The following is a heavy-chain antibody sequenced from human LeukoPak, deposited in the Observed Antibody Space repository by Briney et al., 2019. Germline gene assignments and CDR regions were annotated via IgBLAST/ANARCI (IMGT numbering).Heavy chain of an antibody. D-gene: IGHD3-16*02. CDR2: IYTSGST. CDR3: ARIERDNYDYYWGSYRYNWFDP. J-gene: IGHJ5*02. V-gene: IGHV4-61*02. CDR1: GGSLSSGRYY. Sequence: PSETLPLTCTVSGGSLSSGRYYWSWVPQPAGEGLEWIGCIYTSGSTNYNPSLKSRGTISVDTSKNQFSLKLSSVTAADTAVYYCARIERDNYDYYWGSYRYNWFDPWGQGTLVTVSS.